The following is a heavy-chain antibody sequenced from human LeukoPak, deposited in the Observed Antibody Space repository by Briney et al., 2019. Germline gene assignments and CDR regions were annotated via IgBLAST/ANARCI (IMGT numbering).Heavy chain of an antibody. V-gene: IGHV1-2*02. CDR2: INPNSGGT. Sequence: ASVKVSCKASGYTFTGYFIHWVRQAPGQGLEWMGWINPNSGGTNYAQKFQGRVTMTRGTSISTTYMELSRLRSDDTAVYYCARDLGISGWYAPPLGYFDYWGQGTLVTVSS. CDR3: ARDLGISGWYAPPLGYFDY. J-gene: IGHJ4*02. D-gene: IGHD6-19*01. CDR1: GYTFTGYF.